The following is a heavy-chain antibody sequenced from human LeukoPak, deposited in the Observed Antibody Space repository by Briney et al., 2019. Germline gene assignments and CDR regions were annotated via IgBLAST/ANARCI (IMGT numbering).Heavy chain of an antibody. CDR2: IVVGSGNT. V-gene: IGHV1-58*02. CDR1: GFTFTSSA. J-gene: IGHJ6*02. CDR3: AAPSRYCSGGSCYFPYYYGMDV. D-gene: IGHD2-15*01. Sequence: SVKVSCKASGFTFTSSAMQWVRQARGQRLEWIGWIVVGSGNTNYAQKFQERVTITRDRSTSTAYMELSSLRSEDTAVYYCAAPSRYCSGGSCYFPYYYGMDVWGQGTTVTVSS.